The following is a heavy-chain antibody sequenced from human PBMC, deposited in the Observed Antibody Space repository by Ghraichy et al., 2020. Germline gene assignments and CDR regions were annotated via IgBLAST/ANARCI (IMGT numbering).Heavy chain of an antibody. V-gene: IGHV4-39*01. CDR1: GGSISSSSYY. CDR3: ARRRRGIGYFDY. D-gene: IGHD3-3*02. J-gene: IGHJ4*02. Sequence: SETLSPTCTVSGGSISSSSYYWGWIRQPPGKGLEWIGSIYYSGSTYYNPSLKSRVTISVDTSKNQFSLKLSSVTAADTAVYYCARRRRGIGYFDYWGQGTLVTVSS. CDR2: IYYSGST.